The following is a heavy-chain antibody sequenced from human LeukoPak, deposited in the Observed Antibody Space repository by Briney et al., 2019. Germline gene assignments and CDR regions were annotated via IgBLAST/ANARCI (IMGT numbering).Heavy chain of an antibody. J-gene: IGHJ4*02. V-gene: IGHV1-8*03. CDR2: MNPNSGNT. Sequence: ASVKVSCKASGYSFSNYDINWVRLATGQGLVWMGWMNPNSGNTGFAQKFQGRVTITRNTSISTAYMELSSLRSEDTAVYYCARDLSGSQRGGYFDYWGQGTLVTVSS. CDR3: ARDLSGSQRGGYFDY. CDR1: GYSFSNYD. D-gene: IGHD1-26*01.